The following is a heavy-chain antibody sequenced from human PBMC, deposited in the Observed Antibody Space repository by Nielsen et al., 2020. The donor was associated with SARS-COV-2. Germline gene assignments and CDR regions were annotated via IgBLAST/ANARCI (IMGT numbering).Heavy chain of an antibody. CDR3: ARDQEYSGYDLGLEFDY. V-gene: IGHV1-2*05. CDR2: INPNSGGT. Sequence: ASVKVSCKASGYTFTGYYMHWVRQAPGQGLEWMGRINPNSGGTNYAQKFQGRVTMTRDTSISTAYMELSRLRSDDTVVYYCARDQEYSGYDLGLEFDYWGQGTLVTVSS. J-gene: IGHJ4*02. D-gene: IGHD5-12*01. CDR1: GYTFTGYY.